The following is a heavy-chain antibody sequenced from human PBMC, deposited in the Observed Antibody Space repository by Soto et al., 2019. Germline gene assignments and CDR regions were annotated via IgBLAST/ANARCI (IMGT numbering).Heavy chain of an antibody. Sequence: QVQLVQSGAEVKNPGASVKVSCKASGYTFTTYYMHWLRQARGQGLEWMGIITPSSGSTRYEQKFQDRVTMTRDTSTSTVYMELSSLRSEDTAVYYCARAVSTKPAPIDSWGQGTLVTVS. CDR3: ARAVSTKPAPIDS. D-gene: IGHD4-17*01. CDR2: ITPSSGST. J-gene: IGHJ4*02. V-gene: IGHV1-46*01. CDR1: GYTFTTYY.